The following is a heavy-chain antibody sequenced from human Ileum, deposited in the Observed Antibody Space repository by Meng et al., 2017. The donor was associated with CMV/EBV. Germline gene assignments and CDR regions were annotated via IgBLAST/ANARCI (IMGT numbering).Heavy chain of an antibody. D-gene: IGHD3-16*01. Sequence: QVPLQESGQGLVTPSETLSLTCTGSGDSITSFYWSWIRQPAGKALEWIGRIYHGGSTNYNPSLKSRVTLSVDTSKNQFSMKLTSVTAADTAVYYCARGPGGFGDFNFDYWGQGTLVTVSS. J-gene: IGHJ4*02. CDR1: GDSITSFY. CDR3: ARGPGGFGDFNFDY. CDR2: IYHGGST. V-gene: IGHV4-4*07.